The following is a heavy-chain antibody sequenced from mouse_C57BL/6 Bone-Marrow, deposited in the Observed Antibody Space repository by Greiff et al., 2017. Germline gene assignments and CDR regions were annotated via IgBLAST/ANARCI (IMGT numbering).Heavy chain of an antibody. V-gene: IGHV1-26*01. Sequence: EVQLQQSGPELVKPGASVKISCKASGYTFTDYYMNWVKQSHGKGLEWIGDINPNNGGTSYNQKFKGKATLTVDKSSSTAYMELRSLTSEDSAVDYCARRGTYGSRGGYWGQGTTLTVSS. CDR3: ARRGTYGSRGGY. CDR2: INPNNGGT. J-gene: IGHJ2*01. D-gene: IGHD1-1*01. CDR1: GYTFTDYY.